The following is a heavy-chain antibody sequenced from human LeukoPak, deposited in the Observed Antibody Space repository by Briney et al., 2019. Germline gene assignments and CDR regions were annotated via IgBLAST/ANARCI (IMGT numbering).Heavy chain of an antibody. CDR2: IIPIFGTA. CDR3: ARGPQGLYSSGWKQFDY. D-gene: IGHD6-19*01. J-gene: IGHJ4*02. V-gene: IGHV1-69*13. Sequence: EASVKVSCKASGGTFSSYAISWVRQAPGQGLEWMGGIIPIFGTANYAQKFEGRVTITADESTSTAYMELSSLRSEDTAVYYCARGPQGLYSSGWKQFDYWGQGTLVTVSS. CDR1: GGTFSSYA.